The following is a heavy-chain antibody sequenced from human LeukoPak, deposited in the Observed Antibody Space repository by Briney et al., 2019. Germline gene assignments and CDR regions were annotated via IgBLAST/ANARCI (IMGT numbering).Heavy chain of an antibody. CDR3: ACHPTGLTKTVFRGVWFDP. CDR1: EFTFGNYA. V-gene: IGHV3-23*01. CDR2: ISNSGADK. J-gene: IGHJ5*02. D-gene: IGHD3-10*01. Sequence: GGSLRLSCAASEFTFGNYAMTWVRQAPGKGPQGVSAISNSGADKYYADSVRGRFTISRDNSKSTLYLQMNSLTDEDTAIYYCACHPTGLTKTVFRGVWFDPWGQGTLVTV.